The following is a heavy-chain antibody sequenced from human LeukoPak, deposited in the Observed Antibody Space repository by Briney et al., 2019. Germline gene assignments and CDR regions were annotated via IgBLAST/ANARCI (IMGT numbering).Heavy chain of an antibody. CDR3: ARDKGYYYGSGSYYTCWFDP. CDR2: ISAYNGNT. D-gene: IGHD3-10*01. CDR1: GYTFTSYG. V-gene: IGHV1-18*01. J-gene: IGHJ5*02. Sequence: ASVKVSCKASGYTFTSYGISWVRQAPGQGLEWMGWISAYNGNTNYAQKIQGRVTMTTDTSTSTAYMELRSLRSDDPAVYYCARDKGYYYGSGSYYTCWFDPWGQGTLVTVSS.